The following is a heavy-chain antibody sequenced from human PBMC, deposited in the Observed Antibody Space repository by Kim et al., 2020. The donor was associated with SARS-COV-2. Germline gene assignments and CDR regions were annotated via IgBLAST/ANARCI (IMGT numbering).Heavy chain of an antibody. CDR3: AKERVGSGWGSYYED. J-gene: IGHJ4*02. CDR2: IGVGGST. Sequence: GGSLRLSCTASGFTFSNSGMAWVRQAPGKGKEWVSAIGVGGSTFYPDSVKGRFIISRDNSENTLYLQMNSLRAEDTAIYYCAKERVGSGWGSYYEDWGQG. V-gene: IGHV3-23*01. CDR1: GFTFSNSG. D-gene: IGHD6-25*01.